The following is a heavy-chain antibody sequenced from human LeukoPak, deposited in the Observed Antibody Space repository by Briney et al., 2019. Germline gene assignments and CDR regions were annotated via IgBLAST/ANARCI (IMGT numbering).Heavy chain of an antibody. D-gene: IGHD3-9*01. V-gene: IGHV5-51*01. Sequence: GESLQISFQGSGYRFTSYWIGWVRPMPGKGLEWMGIIYPGDSDTRYSPSFQGQVTISADKSISTASLQWSSLKASDTAMYYCARPRTDILTGYDAFDIWGQGTMVTVSS. CDR1: GYRFTSYW. CDR2: IYPGDSDT. CDR3: ARPRTDILTGYDAFDI. J-gene: IGHJ3*02.